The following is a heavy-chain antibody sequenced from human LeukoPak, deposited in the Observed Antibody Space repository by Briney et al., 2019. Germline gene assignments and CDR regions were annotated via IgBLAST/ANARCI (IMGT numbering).Heavy chain of an antibody. Sequence: GGSLRLSCAASGFTFSSYAISWVRQAPGQGLEWMGRIIPILGIANYAQKFQGRVTITADKSTSTAYMELSSLRSEDTAVYYCARDFYYDSSGYYQSRYYFDYWGQGTLVTVSS. CDR1: GFTFSSYA. J-gene: IGHJ4*02. D-gene: IGHD3-22*01. V-gene: IGHV1-69*04. CDR3: ARDFYYDSSGYYQSRYYFDY. CDR2: IIPILGIA.